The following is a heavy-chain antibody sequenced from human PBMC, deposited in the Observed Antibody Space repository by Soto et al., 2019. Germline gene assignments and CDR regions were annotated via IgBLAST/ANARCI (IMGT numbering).Heavy chain of an antibody. CDR1: EGTFNSYV. Sequence: QVKLVQSRAEVKKPGSSVRVSCKASEGTFNSYVVSWVRQAPGQGLQWMGGIIPLFGTTNYAHQLEGRATITADTSTTTAYMELSGLRPGDTAVYYCARGDTIFESSERYYHYGLDVWGQGTPVIVSS. J-gene: IGHJ6*02. CDR3: ARGDTIFESSERYYHYGLDV. D-gene: IGHD3-3*01. V-gene: IGHV1-69*06. CDR2: IIPLFGTT.